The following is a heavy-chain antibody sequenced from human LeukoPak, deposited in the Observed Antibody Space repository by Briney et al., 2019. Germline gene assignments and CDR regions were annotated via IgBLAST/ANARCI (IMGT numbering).Heavy chain of an antibody. J-gene: IGHJ6*02. CDR3: ATLWFGRNWHYYYYGMDV. V-gene: IGHV1-24*01. D-gene: IGHD3-10*01. CDR1: GYTLTELS. CDR2: FDPEDGET. Sequence: ASVKGSCKVSGYTLTELSMHWVRQAPGKGLEWMGGFDPEDGETIYAQKFQGRVTMTEDTSTDTAYMELSSLRSEDTAVYYCATLWFGRNWHYYYYGMDVWGQGTTVTVSS.